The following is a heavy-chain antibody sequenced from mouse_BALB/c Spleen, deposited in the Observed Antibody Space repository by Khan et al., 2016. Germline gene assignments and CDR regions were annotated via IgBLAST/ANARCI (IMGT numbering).Heavy chain of an antibody. CDR1: GFDFSRYW. D-gene: IGHD1-2*01. V-gene: IGHV4-1*02. CDR2: INPDSSTI. CDR3: ARLHYYGYMNY. J-gene: IGHJ2*01. Sequence: EVKLLESGGGLVQPGGSLKLSCAASGFDFSRYWMSWVRQAPGKGLEWIGEINPDSSTINYTPSLKDKFIISRDNAKNTLYLQMSKGRSEATALYYCARLHYYGYMNYWGQGTTLTVSS.